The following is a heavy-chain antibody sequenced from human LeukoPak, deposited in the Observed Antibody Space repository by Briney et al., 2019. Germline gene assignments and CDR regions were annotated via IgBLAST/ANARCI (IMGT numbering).Heavy chain of an antibody. CDR3: ARDRRYSDSGYFYYDY. V-gene: IGHV3-48*01. CDR2: ISGGADPI. D-gene: IGHD3-22*01. J-gene: IGHJ4*02. Sequence: GGSLTLSCVASGFSLSSYSNKWVRQSRGEGRVWVLYISGGADPIYYADSVKGRFTISRDIGNNSLYLQMNSLRVEDTAVYYCARDRRYSDSGYFYYDYWGQGALVTVSS. CDR1: GFSLSSYS.